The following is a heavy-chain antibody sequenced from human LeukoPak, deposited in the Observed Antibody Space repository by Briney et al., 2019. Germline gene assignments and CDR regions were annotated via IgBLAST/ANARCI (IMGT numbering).Heavy chain of an antibody. Sequence: SVKVSCKASGGTFSSYAISWVRQAPGQGLEWMGGIIPIFGTANYAQKFQGRVTITADGSTSTAYMELSSLRSEDTAVYYCASRMRAGYYDSSGYSWGQGTLVTVSS. CDR1: GGTFSSYA. D-gene: IGHD3-22*01. J-gene: IGHJ4*02. CDR2: IIPIFGTA. CDR3: ASRMRAGYYDSSGYS. V-gene: IGHV1-69*13.